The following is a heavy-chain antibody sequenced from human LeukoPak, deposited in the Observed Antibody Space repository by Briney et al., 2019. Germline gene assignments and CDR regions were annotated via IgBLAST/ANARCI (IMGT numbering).Heavy chain of an antibody. D-gene: IGHD6-13*01. V-gene: IGHV4-59*08. CDR3: ARAQQLTVHIDY. J-gene: IGHJ4*02. CDR1: GGSISSYY. CDR2: IYYSGST. Sequence: SSETLSLTCTVSGGSISSYYWSWIRQPPGKGLEGIGYIYYSGSTNYNPSLKSRVTISVDTSNNQFSLKLSSVPAADTAVYYCARAQQLTVHIDYWGQGTLVTVSS.